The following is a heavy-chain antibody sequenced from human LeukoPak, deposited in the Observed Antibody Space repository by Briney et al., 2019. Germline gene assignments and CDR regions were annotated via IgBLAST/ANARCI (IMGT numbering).Heavy chain of an antibody. CDR3: ARVTVFRDSSGYYYPEYFQH. V-gene: IGHV4-34*01. D-gene: IGHD3-22*01. Sequence: SETLSLTCAVYGGSFSGYYWSWIRQPPGKGLEWIGEINHSGSTNYNPSLKSRVTISVDTSKNQFSLKLSSVTAADTAVYYCARVTVFRDSSGYYYPEYFQHWGQGTLVTVSS. J-gene: IGHJ1*01. CDR1: GGSFSGYY. CDR2: INHSGST.